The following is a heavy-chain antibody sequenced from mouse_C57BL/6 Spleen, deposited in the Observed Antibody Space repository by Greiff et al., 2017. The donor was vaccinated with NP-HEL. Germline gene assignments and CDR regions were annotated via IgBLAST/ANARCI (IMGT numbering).Heavy chain of an antibody. Sequence: EVKLMESGGGLVKPGGSLKLSCAASGFTFSSYAMSWVRQTPEKRLEWVATISDGGSYTYYPDNVKGRFTISRDNAKNNLYLQMSHLKSEDTAMYYCAREEWLLRGFAYWGQGTLVTVSA. CDR1: GFTFSSYA. V-gene: IGHV5-4*01. CDR3: AREEWLLRGFAY. D-gene: IGHD2-3*01. J-gene: IGHJ3*01. CDR2: ISDGGSYT.